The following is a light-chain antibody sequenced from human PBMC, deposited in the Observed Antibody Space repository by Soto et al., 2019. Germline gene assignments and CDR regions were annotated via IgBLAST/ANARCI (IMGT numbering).Light chain of an antibody. CDR3: QQTNSFPLT. CDR2: GAS. CDR1: QSIRST. V-gene: IGKV3-15*01. J-gene: IGKJ4*01. Sequence: EVVMTQSPATLSVSPGKGATLSCRASQSIRSTLASDQQKPGQAPRLLIHGASTRATGLPTRFSVSGSGTGFTLTISSLQPEDFATYYCQQTNSFPLTFGGGTKVDIK.